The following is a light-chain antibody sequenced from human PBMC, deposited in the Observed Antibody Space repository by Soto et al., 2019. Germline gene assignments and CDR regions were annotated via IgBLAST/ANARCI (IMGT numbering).Light chain of an antibody. J-gene: IGLJ2*01. CDR2: DVS. V-gene: IGLV2-14*01. Sequence: QSALTQPASVSGSPGQSITISCTGTSSDVGGYNFVSWYQQHPGKAPKVMICDVSNRPSGVSNRFSGSKSGNTASLTISGLQAEDEADYYCSSYTSSRTLVFGGGTKLPVL. CDR3: SSYTSSRTLV. CDR1: SSDVGGYNF.